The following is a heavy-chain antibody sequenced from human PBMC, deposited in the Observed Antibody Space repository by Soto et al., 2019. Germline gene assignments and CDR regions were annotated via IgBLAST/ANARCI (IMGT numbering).Heavy chain of an antibody. D-gene: IGHD6-13*01. V-gene: IGHV4-34*01. CDR1: GGSFSGYY. Sequence: SETLSLTCAVYGGSFSGYYWSWIRQPPGKGLERIGEINHSGSTNYNPSLKSRVTISVDTSKNQFSLKLSSVTAADTAVYYCARDMQGYSSTHLYCYGMDVWGQETRVSV. CDR3: ARDMQGYSSTHLYCYGMDV. CDR2: INHSGST. J-gene: IGHJ6*02.